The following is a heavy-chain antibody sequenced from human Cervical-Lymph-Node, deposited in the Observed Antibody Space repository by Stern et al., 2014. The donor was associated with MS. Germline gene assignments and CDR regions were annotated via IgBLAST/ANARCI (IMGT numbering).Heavy chain of an antibody. D-gene: IGHD6-6*01. CDR2: INTKSDGT. CDR3: TRALRIADRPSPGGHWFDP. V-gene: IGHV1-2*02. CDR1: GYIFTDYY. J-gene: IGHJ5*02. Sequence: VQLVESGAEVEKPGASVTVSCTASGYIFTDYYLHWVRQAPGQGLERVGRINTKSDGTSYAQSFQGRATPTRDTALTPPHMHMRRLTSGDTAVYYCTRALRIADRPSPGGHWFDPWGQGTLGIVSS.